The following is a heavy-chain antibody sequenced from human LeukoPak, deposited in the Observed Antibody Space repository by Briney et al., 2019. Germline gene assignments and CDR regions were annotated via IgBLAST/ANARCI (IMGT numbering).Heavy chain of an antibody. Sequence: GGSLTLSCAGSGFTFSSYAMSWVRQAPGQGLEWVSVISDSGDYTSYANSVRGRFTISRDNSRNTLYLQMISLRPEDTAVYYCAKDTSIGKYCTNGVCSPFDYWGQGTLVTVSS. CDR2: ISDSGDYT. V-gene: IGHV3-23*01. J-gene: IGHJ4*02. CDR1: GFTFSSYA. CDR3: AKDTSIGKYCTNGVCSPFDY. D-gene: IGHD2-8*01.